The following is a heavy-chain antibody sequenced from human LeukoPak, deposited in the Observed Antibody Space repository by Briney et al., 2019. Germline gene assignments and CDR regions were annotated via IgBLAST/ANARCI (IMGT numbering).Heavy chain of an antibody. CDR2: INTNTGNP. V-gene: IGHV7-4-1*02. CDR1: GYAFTSYA. D-gene: IGHD6-13*01. CDR3: ARDKHRGSSSWNTPGGY. J-gene: IGHJ4*02. Sequence: ASVKVSCKASGYAFTSYAMNWVRQAPGQGLEWMGWINTNTGNPTYAQGFTGRSVFSLDTSVSTAYLQISSLKAEDTAVYYCARDKHRGSSSWNTPGGYWGQGTLVTVSS.